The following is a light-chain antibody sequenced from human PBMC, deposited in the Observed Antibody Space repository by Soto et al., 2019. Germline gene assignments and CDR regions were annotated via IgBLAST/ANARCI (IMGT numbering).Light chain of an antibody. J-gene: IGLJ3*02. CDR1: SSDVGGYNY. V-gene: IGLV2-14*01. Sequence: QSALTQPASVSGSPGQSITISCTGTSSDVGGYNYVSWYQLHPGKAPKLMIYEVSNRPSGVSNRFSGSKSGNTAALTISGRQAEDEADYYCSSYTSSSTLDWVFGGGTKVTVL. CDR3: SSYTSSSTLDWV. CDR2: EVS.